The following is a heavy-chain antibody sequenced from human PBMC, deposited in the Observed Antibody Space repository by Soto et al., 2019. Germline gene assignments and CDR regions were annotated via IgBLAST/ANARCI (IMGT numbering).Heavy chain of an antibody. CDR3: ARGGDDYDILTGYYFPYYYYYMDV. V-gene: IGHV1-8*01. CDR2: MNPNSGNT. D-gene: IGHD3-9*01. CDR1: GYTFTSYD. J-gene: IGHJ6*03. Sequence: ASVKVSCKASGYTFTSYDINWVRKAPGQGLEWMGWMNPNSGNTGYAQKFQGRVTMTRNTSISTAYMELSSLRSEDTAVYYCARGGDDYDILTGYYFPYYYYYMDVWGKGTTVTVSS.